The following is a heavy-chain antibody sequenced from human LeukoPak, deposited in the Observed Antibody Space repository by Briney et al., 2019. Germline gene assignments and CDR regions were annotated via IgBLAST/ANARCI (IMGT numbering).Heavy chain of an antibody. CDR3: ATRPADGSWYGVFGF. Sequence: PSETLSLICSVSGVSITGYYWSWIRQAPGKAPEWIGYIYSSGSTNYNPSPISRVTMSLDASKNQFSLKLTFVTAADTAVYYCATRPADGSWYGVFGFGSRGTLVTVSS. V-gene: IGHV4-59*01. CDR2: IYSSGST. J-gene: IGHJ4*01. D-gene: IGHD3-10*01. CDR1: GVSITGYY.